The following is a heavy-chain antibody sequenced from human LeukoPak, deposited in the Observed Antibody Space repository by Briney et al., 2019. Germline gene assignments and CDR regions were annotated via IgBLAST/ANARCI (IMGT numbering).Heavy chain of an antibody. J-gene: IGHJ4*02. CDR3: ARTYDILTGLDY. V-gene: IGHV1-2*02. CDR1: GYTFTGYY. CDR2: INVKNGDT. D-gene: IGHD3-9*01. Sequence: EASVKVSCKASGYTFTGYYMNWVRQAPGPGLEWMGWINVKNGDTNYAQKFQGRVTMTRDTSISTAYMELYSLRSDDTAIYYCARTYDILTGLDYGGQGTLVTVSS.